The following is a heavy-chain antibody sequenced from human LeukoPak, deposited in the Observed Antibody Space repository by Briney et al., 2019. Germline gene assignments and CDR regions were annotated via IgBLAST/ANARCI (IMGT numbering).Heavy chain of an antibody. J-gene: IGHJ4*02. CDR1: GFTFSSYA. CDR2: ISYDGSNK. CDR3: ARDLMAAAGTGFDY. Sequence: PGRSLRLSCAASGFTFSSYAMHWVRQAPGKGLEWVAVISYDGSNKYYADSVKGRFTISRDNSKNTLYLRMNSLRAEDTAVYYCARDLMAAAGTGFDYWGQGTLVTVSS. D-gene: IGHD6-13*01. V-gene: IGHV3-30-3*01.